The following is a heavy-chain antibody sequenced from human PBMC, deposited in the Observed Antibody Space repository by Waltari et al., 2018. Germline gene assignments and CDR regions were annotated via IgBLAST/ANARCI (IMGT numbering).Heavy chain of an antibody. CDR1: GGSISSSSSY. CDR3: VGITMIGSWAFDI. V-gene: IGHV4-39*01. Sequence: QLQLQESGPGLVKPSETLSLTCTVSGGSISSSSSYWGWLRQPPGKGLEWIGSIYYSGSTYYNPSLKSRVTISVDTSKNQFSLKLSSVTAADTAVYYCVGITMIGSWAFDIWGQGTMVTVSS. D-gene: IGHD3-22*01. CDR2: IYYSGST. J-gene: IGHJ3*02.